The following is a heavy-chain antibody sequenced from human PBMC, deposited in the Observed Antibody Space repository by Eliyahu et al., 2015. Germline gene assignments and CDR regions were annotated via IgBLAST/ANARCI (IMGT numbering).Heavy chain of an antibody. D-gene: IGHD1-14*01. CDR3: ARDTGSRDLDV. CDR2: FNSSDNYI. Sequence: EVQLVESGGGLVXPGGSLXLSXXAXGFTFSSYSMNWVRQAPGKGLEWVSYFNSSDNYIYYADSVRGRFTISRDNAKNSLYLQMNNLRAEDTAVYYCARDTGSRDLDVWGQGTTVTVSS. CDR1: GFTFSSYS. J-gene: IGHJ6*02. V-gene: IGHV3-21*01.